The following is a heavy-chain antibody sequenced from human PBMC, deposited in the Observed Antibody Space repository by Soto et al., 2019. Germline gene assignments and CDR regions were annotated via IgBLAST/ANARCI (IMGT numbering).Heavy chain of an antibody. D-gene: IGHD3-22*01. J-gene: IGHJ4*02. Sequence: EVQLVESGGGLVQPGGSLRLSCAASGFTFSSYSMNWVRQAPGKGVEWVSYISSSSSTIYYADSVKGRFTISRDNAKNSLDLQMNSLRDEDTAVYYCARASYYDSSGWGQGTLVTVSS. CDR3: ARASYYDSSG. V-gene: IGHV3-48*02. CDR1: GFTFSSYS. CDR2: ISSSSSTI.